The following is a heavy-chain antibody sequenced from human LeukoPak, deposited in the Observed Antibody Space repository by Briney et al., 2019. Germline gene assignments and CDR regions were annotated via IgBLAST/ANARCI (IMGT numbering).Heavy chain of an antibody. Sequence: PGGSLRLSCAASGFTFSSYGMHWVRQAPGKGLEWVAVIWYDGSNKYYADSVKGRFTISRDNSKNTLYPQMNSLRAEDTAVYYCARADGSGIGNYWGQGTLVTVSS. V-gene: IGHV3-33*01. CDR2: IWYDGSNK. J-gene: IGHJ4*02. CDR3: ARADGSGIGNY. CDR1: GFTFSSYG. D-gene: IGHD3-10*01.